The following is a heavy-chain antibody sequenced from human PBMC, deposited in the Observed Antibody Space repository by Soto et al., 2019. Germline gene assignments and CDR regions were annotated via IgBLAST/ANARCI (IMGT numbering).Heavy chain of an antibody. CDR1: GFTFSSYS. V-gene: IGHV3-21*01. J-gene: IGHJ4*02. CDR3: ARDLQLWSGADY. CDR2: ISSSSSYI. Sequence: EVQLVESGGGLVKPGGSLRLSCAASGFTFSSYSMNWVRQAPGKGLEWVSSISSSSSYIYYADSVKGRFTISRDNAKNSLDLQMNSLRAEDTAVYYCARDLQLWSGADYWGQGTLVTVSS. D-gene: IGHD5-18*01.